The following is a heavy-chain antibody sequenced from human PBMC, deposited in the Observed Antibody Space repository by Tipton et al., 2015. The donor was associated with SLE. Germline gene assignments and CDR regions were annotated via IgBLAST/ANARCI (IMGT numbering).Heavy chain of an antibody. V-gene: IGHV4-39*01. J-gene: IGHJ4*02. CDR1: GGSISDSSHQ. D-gene: IGHD5-24*01. CDR2: IYYSGTT. Sequence: TLSLTCTVSGGSISDSSHQWGWIRQPPGKGLEWIGSIYYSGTTYYNASLESRVTISVDTSRNQFSLKLSSVTAADTAVYYCARLYRWLQSPYYFDFWGQGALVTVSS. CDR3: ARLYRWLQSPYYFDF.